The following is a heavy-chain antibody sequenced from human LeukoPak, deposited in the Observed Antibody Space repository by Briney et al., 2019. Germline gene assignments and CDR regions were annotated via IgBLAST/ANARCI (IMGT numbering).Heavy chain of an antibody. Sequence: GGSLRLSCAASGFTFSSYEMNWVRQAPGKGLEWVSYISSSSSTIYYADSVKGRFTISRDNAKNSLYLQMNSLRAEDTAVYYCARELLYCTNGVCYYYYYMDVWGKGTTVTVSS. CDR3: ARELLYCTNGVCYYYYYMDV. CDR1: GFTFSSYE. V-gene: IGHV3-48*01. D-gene: IGHD2-8*01. CDR2: ISSSSSTI. J-gene: IGHJ6*03.